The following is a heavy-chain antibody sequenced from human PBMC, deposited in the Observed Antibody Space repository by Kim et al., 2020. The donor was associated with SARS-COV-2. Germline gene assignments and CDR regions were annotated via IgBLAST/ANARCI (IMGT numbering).Heavy chain of an antibody. CDR1: GDSISSGAYS. Sequence: SETLSLTCSVSGDSISSGAYSWSWLRQYPEKGLEWIASFHPSATTSNYNPSLRRRASLSPDTSKNQFSLRLSSVTAADTAVYYCARIPRGTYWGYFDSWGQGTPVTVSS. V-gene: IGHV4-31*03. D-gene: IGHD7-27*01. J-gene: IGHJ4*02. CDR3: ARIPRGTYWGYFDS. CDR2: FHPSATTS.